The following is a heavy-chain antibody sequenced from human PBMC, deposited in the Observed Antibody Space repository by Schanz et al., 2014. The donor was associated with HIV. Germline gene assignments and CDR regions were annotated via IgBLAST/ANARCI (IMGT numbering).Heavy chain of an antibody. CDR1: GGAISSGGYS. V-gene: IGHV4-30-2*01. CDR2: ISHSGSS. Sequence: QLQLQESGSGLVKPSQTLSLTCGVSGGAISSGGYSWSWIRQTPGKGLEWIGYISHSGSSFYNPSLERRVTLSIDPSKTPFSLNLTSGTAADTAIYYCARASLGAAHPWGQGTLVTVSS. CDR3: ARASLGAAHP. D-gene: IGHD2-15*01. J-gene: IGHJ5*02.